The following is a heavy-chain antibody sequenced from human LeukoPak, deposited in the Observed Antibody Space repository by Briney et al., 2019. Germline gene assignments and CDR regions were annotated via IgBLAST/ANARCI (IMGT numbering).Heavy chain of an antibody. Sequence: GGSLRLSCAASGFTFNTYTMNWVRQAPGKGLEWVANIKQDGSEKYYVDSVKGRFTISRDNAKNSLYLQMGSLTAEDTAVYYCATSRTFDYWGQGTLVTVSS. D-gene: IGHD1-7*01. CDR1: GFTFNTYT. CDR3: ATSRTFDY. V-gene: IGHV3-7*01. J-gene: IGHJ4*02. CDR2: IKQDGSEK.